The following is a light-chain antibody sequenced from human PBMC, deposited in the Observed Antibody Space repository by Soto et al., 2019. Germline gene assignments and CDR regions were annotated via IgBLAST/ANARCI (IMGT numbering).Light chain of an antibody. Sequence: EIEMTQSPATLSVSPGERTTLSCRASRSVHSNLAWYQQKPGQAPRLLIYDASTRATGIPARFSGSGSGTEFTLTISSLQSEDFAVYYCQQYNYWPPVTFGQGTKLEIK. CDR1: RSVHSN. CDR2: DAS. V-gene: IGKV3-15*01. J-gene: IGKJ2*01. CDR3: QQYNYWPPVT.